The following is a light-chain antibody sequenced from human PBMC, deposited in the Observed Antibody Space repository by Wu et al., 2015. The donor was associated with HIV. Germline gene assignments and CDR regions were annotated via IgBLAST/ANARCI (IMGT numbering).Light chain of an antibody. CDR2: RSS. Sequence: DIQMTQSPSALSASVGDKITITCRATDNVDSLVAWYQQKPGNAPELLIYRSSSLENGIPSRFSGSESGTEFILTINSLQPDDFASYYCQQYNLFPWTFGPGTKVEIK. J-gene: IGKJ1*01. CDR3: QQYNLFPWT. CDR1: DNVDSL. V-gene: IGKV1-5*03.